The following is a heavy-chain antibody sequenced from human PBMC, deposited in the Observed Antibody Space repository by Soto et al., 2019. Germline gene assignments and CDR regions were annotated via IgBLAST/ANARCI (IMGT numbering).Heavy chain of an antibody. Sequence: QVQLQQWGAGLLKPSETLSLNCAVTGGSLSGYYWSWIRQPPGKGLEWIGEVKDGGHTNYGPSLRGRVTISSAPSNNQFSLRLNSVTAADTGVYYCARGQEGVVATHWDQGSLVTVSS. V-gene: IGHV4-34*01. CDR3: ARGQEGVVATH. J-gene: IGHJ4*02. CDR2: VKDGGHT. D-gene: IGHD5-12*01. CDR1: GGSLSGYY.